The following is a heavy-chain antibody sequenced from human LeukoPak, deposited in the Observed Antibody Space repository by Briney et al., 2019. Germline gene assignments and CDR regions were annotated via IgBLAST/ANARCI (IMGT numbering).Heavy chain of an antibody. J-gene: IGHJ3*02. CDR2: IYHSGST. CDR3: ARGNDYVGAFDI. CDR1: GGSISSGGYS. Sequence: PSQTLSLTCAVSGGSISSGGYSWSWIRQPPGKGLEWIGYIYHSGSTYYNPSLKSRVTISVDRSKNQFSLKLSSVTAADTAVYYCARGNDYVGAFDIWGQGTMVTVSS. D-gene: IGHD4-17*01. V-gene: IGHV4-30-2*01.